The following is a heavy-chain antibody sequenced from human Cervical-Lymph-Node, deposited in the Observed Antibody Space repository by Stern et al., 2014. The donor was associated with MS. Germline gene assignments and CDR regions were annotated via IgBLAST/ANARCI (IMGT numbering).Heavy chain of an antibody. D-gene: IGHD5-18*01. CDR3: AIVGYSYAFDY. CDR2: IYTSGST. CDR1: GGSISSGSYY. Sequence: VQLEESGPGLVKPSQTLSLTCTVSGGSISSGSYYWSWIRQPAGKGLEWIGRIYTSGSTNYNPSLKSRVTISVDTSKNQFSLKLSSGTAADTAVYYCAIVGYSYAFDYWGQGTLVTVSS. V-gene: IGHV4-61*02. J-gene: IGHJ4*02.